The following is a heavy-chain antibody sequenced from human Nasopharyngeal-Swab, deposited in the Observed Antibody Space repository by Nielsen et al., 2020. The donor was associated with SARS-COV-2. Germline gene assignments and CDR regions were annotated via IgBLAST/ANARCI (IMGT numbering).Heavy chain of an antibody. CDR1: GFTFSSYS. CDR2: ISSSSSYI. V-gene: IGHV3-21*01. Sequence: GESLKISCAASGFTFSSYSMNWVRQAPGKGLEWVSSISSSSSYIYYADSVKGRFTTSRDNAKNSLYLQMSSLRAEDTAVYYCARDHVLPDAFDIWGQGTMVTVSS. D-gene: IGHD3-10*01. CDR3: ARDHVLPDAFDI. J-gene: IGHJ3*02.